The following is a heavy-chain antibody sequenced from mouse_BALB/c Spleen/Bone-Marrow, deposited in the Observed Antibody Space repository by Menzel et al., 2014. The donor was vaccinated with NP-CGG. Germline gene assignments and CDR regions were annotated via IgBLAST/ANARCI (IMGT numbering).Heavy chain of an antibody. V-gene: IGHV1S81*02. CDR3: TRSGFYGYGTYFDV. D-gene: IGHD1-2*01. Sequence: QVHVKQPGAELVKPGASVKLSCKVSGYTFTNYYVYWVKQRPGQGLEWIGEINPSNGVTNFNEKFMIKATLTVDSSSSAAYMHLSSLTSEDSAVYYCTRSGFYGYGTYFDVWGAGTTVTVSS. CDR1: GYTFTNYY. J-gene: IGHJ1*01. CDR2: INPSNGVT.